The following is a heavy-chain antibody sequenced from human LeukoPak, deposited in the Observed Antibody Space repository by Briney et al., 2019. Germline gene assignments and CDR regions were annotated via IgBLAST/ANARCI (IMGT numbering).Heavy chain of an antibody. Sequence: PGGSLRLSCAASGFTFSSYGMHWVRQAPGKGLEWVAVISYDGSNKYYADSVKGRFTISRDNSKNTLYLQMNSLRAEDTAVYYCAPQITMVRGVFPLGVWGKGTTVTISS. D-gene: IGHD3-10*01. CDR2: ISYDGSNK. CDR3: APQITMVRGVFPLGV. V-gene: IGHV3-30*03. J-gene: IGHJ6*04. CDR1: GFTFSSYG.